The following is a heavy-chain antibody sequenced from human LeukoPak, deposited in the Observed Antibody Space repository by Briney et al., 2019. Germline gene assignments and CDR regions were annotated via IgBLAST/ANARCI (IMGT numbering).Heavy chain of an antibody. CDR2: ISAYNGNT. D-gene: IGHD6-19*01. V-gene: IGHV1-18*01. CDR3: ARVGGAVAEGVVDY. CDR1: GYTFTIYS. J-gene: IGHJ4*02. Sequence: GASVNLSLTSSGYTFTIYSINWVRHAPGQALELVGLISAYNGNTNYAQKLQGRVTMTTDTSTSTDYMELRSLRSDDTGVYYCARVGGAVAEGVVDYWGQGTLVTVSS.